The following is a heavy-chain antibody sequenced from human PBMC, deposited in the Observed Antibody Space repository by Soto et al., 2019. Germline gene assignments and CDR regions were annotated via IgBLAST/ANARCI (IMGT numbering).Heavy chain of an antibody. D-gene: IGHD1-26*01. CDR2: IIDSGGST. J-gene: IGHJ6*02. CDR3: GKGRSYYYYYGVDV. CDR1: GFTFSSCA. Sequence: GGSLRLSCAAAGFTFSSCARGWVRQAPGKGLEWVSDIIDSGGSTYYADAVKGRFTISRDNSKSTLYLQMSSLRAEDTAVYYCGKGRSYYYYYGVDVWGQGTTVTVSS. V-gene: IGHV3-23*01.